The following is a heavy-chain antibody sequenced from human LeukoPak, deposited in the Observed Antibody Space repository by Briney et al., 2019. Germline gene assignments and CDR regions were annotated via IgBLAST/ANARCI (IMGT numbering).Heavy chain of an antibody. J-gene: IGHJ4*02. CDR2: IIGSAVNT. Sequence: GESLRLSCGASGLTVSSYGMSWVRQAPGKGLEWVSTIIGSAVNTYYADSVKGRFTISKDDSKNTVYLQMNSLRAEDTAVYSCAKYTSGTSYRGLDQWGQGTLVTVSS. CDR3: AKYTSGTSYRGLDQ. CDR1: GLTVSSYG. V-gene: IGHV3-23*01. D-gene: IGHD3-10*01.